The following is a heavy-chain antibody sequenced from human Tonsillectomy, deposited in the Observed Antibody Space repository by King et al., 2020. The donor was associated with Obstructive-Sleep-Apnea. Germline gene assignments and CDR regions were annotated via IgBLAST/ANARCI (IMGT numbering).Heavy chain of an antibody. CDR1: GGSFSGYY. J-gene: IGHJ3*02. V-gene: IGHV4-34*01. CDR3: ARDTGSQWDAFDI. D-gene: IGHD3-10*01. CDR2: INHSGST. Sequence: VQLQQWGAGLLKPSETLSLTCAVYGGSFSGYYWSWIRQPPGKGLEWIGEINHSGSTNYNPSLQSRVTISVDTSKNQFSLKLSSVTAADTAVYYCARDTGSQWDAFDIWGQGTMVTVSS.